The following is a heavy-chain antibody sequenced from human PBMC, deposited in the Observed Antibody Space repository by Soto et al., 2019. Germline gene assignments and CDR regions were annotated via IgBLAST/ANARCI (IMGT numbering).Heavy chain of an antibody. D-gene: IGHD6-19*01. CDR2: IIPILDVA. Sequence: QVQLVQSGAEVKRPGSSVKVSCQTSGGTFRTYTINWVRQAPGQGLEWMGRIIPILDVANYAQKFQGRVTITADQYASTVHMEVRGLRAEDTPFYYFARAIEKGIGVAGPNDICVDPCVQGNLITVSS. CDR3: ARAIEKGIGVAGPNDICVDP. CDR1: GGTFRTYT. V-gene: IGHV1-69*02. J-gene: IGHJ5*02.